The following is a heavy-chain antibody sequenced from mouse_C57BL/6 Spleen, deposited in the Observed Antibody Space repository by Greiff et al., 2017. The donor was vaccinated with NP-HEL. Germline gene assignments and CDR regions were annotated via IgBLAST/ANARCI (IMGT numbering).Heavy chain of an antibody. CDR1: GFSLTSYG. D-gene: IGHD2-4*01. V-gene: IGHV2-6-1*01. CDR2: IWSDGST. J-gene: IGHJ3*01. CDR3: ARHGYYDYDEAWFAY. Sequence: QVQLKESGPGLVAPSQSLSITCTVSGFSLTSYGVHWVRQPPGKGLEWLVVIWSDGSTTYNSALKSRPSISKDNSKSQVFLKMNSLQTDDTAMYYCARHGYYDYDEAWFAYWGQGTLVTVSA.